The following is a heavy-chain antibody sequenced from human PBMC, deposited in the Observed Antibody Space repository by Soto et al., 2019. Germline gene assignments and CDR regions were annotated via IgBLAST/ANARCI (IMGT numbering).Heavy chain of an antibody. CDR2: IIPNLGIT. J-gene: IGHJ5*01. CDR1: GDTFTTYT. Sequence: QVQLVQSGAELKKPGSSVNVSCQASGDTFTTYTISWVRQAPGQGPEWMGRIIPNLGITNYARKFQGRFAIIADTFSNIVYMELSSLKYDDTAVYRCARVHRFNGSHAFDSWGQGTLVTVSS. V-gene: IGHV1-69*04. CDR3: ARVHRFNGSHAFDS. D-gene: IGHD1-26*01.